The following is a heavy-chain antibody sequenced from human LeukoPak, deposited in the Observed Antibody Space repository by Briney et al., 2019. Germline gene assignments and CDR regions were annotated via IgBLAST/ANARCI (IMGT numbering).Heavy chain of an antibody. D-gene: IGHD2/OR15-2a*01. J-gene: IGHJ6*02. CDR1: GGTFSSYA. V-gene: IGHV1-69*13. CDR2: IIPIFGTA. CDR3: ARDLSQFYYYYYGMDV. Sequence: GASVKVSCKASGGTFSSYAISWVRQAPGQGLEWMGGIIPIFGTANYAQKFQGRVTITADESTSTAYMELSSLRSEDTAVYYCARDLSQFYYYYYGMDVWGQGTTVTVSS.